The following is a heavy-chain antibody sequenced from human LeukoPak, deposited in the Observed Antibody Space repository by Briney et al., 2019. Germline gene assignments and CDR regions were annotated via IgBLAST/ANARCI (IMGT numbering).Heavy chain of an antibody. D-gene: IGHD3-16*01. J-gene: IGHJ4*02. Sequence: SETLSLTCTVSGVSISSYYWSWIRQPPGKGLEWIGYIYYSGSTNYNPSLKSRVTISVDTSKNQFSLKLSSVTAADTAVYYCARERHVGGFDYWGQGTLVTVSS. CDR3: ARERHVGGFDY. CDR1: GVSISSYY. V-gene: IGHV4-59*01. CDR2: IYYSGST.